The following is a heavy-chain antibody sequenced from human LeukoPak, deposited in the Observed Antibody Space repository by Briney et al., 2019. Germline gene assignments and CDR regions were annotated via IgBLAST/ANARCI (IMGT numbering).Heavy chain of an antibody. CDR3: AREVVVYYYYYGMDV. D-gene: IGHD2-15*01. J-gene: IGHJ6*02. Sequence: ASVKVSCKASGYIFTSYGISWVRQAPGQGLEWMGWISAYNGNTNYAQKLQGRVTMTTDTSTSTAYMELRSLRSDDTAVYYCAREVVVYYYYYGMDVWGQGTTVTVSS. CDR2: ISAYNGNT. V-gene: IGHV1-18*01. CDR1: GYIFTSYG.